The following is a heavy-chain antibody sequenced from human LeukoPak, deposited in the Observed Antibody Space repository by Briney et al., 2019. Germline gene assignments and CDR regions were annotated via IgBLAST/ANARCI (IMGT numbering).Heavy chain of an antibody. V-gene: IGHV4-61*02. J-gene: IGHJ6*03. CDR3: ARGESSSSPLYYYYYYMDV. CDR1: GGSISTSNYY. Sequence: TLSLTCTISGGSISTSNYYWSWIRQPAGKGLEWIGRIYTSGSTNYNPSLKSRVTISVDTSKNQFSLRLNSVTAADTAVYYCARGESSSSPLYYYYYYMDVWGKGTTVTVSS. D-gene: IGHD6-6*01. CDR2: IYTSGST.